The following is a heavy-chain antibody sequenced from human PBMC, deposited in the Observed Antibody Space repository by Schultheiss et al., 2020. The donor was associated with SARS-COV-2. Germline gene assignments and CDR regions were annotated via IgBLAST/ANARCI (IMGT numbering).Heavy chain of an antibody. V-gene: IGHV3-NL1*01. CDR2: ISGSGGST. CDR1: GFTFSSYG. J-gene: IGHJ6*03. D-gene: IGHD3-3*01. CDR3: AKGDGITIFGVVIMSGGYMDV. Sequence: GGSLRLSCAASGFTFSSYGMHWVRQAPGKGLEWVSAISGSGGSTYYADSVKGRFTISRDNAKNSLYLQMNSLRAEDTALYYCAKGDGITIFGVVIMSGGYMDVWGKGTTVTVSS.